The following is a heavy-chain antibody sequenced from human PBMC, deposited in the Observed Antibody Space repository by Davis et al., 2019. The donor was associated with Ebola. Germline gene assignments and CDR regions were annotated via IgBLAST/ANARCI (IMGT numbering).Heavy chain of an antibody. D-gene: IGHD3-16*01. CDR2: INSDGSST. Sequence: GESLKISCAASGFSFSSTWMHWVRQAPGKGLVWVSRINSDGSSTSYADSVKGRFTISRDNAKNTLYLQMNSLRAEDTAVYYCARNFRGNPYYYYYGMDVWGQGTTVTVSS. CDR1: GFSFSSTW. J-gene: IGHJ6*02. V-gene: IGHV3-74*01. CDR3: ARNFRGNPYYYYYGMDV.